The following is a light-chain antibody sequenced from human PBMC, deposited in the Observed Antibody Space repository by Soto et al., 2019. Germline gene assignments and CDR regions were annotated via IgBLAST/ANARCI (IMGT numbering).Light chain of an antibody. V-gene: IGKV3-20*01. CDR1: QSVSSSY. CDR2: GAS. J-gene: IGKJ3*01. CDR3: QQYGSSPFT. Sequence: EIVLTQSPGTLSLSPGERATLSCRASQSVSSSYLVWYQQKPGQAPRLLIYGASSRATGIPDRFSGSGSGTEFTLTIGRLEPEDFAVYYCQQYGSSPFTFGPGTKVDIK.